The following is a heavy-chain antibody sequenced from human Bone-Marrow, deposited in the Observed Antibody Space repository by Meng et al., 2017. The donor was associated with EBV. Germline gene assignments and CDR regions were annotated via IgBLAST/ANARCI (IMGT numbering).Heavy chain of an antibody. CDR1: GGSISSSSYY. J-gene: IGHJ4*02. Sequence: HPHLLEFGPGLVKPSETLSLTCTVSGGSISSSSYYWGWIRQPPGKGLEWIGSIYYSGSTYYNPSLKSRVTISVDTSKNQFSLKLSSVTAADTAVYYCAREQVGATRPFDYWGQGTLVTVSS. CDR2: IYYSGST. D-gene: IGHD1-26*01. CDR3: AREQVGATRPFDY. V-gene: IGHV4-39*07.